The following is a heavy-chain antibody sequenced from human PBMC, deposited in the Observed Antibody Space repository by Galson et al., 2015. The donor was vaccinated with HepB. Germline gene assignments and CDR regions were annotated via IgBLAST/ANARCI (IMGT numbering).Heavy chain of an antibody. J-gene: IGHJ4*02. D-gene: IGHD1-26*01. Sequence: SLRLSCAASGFTFSSYAMSWVRQAPGRGLEWVSTISSGGGSTNYADSVKGRFTVSRDYSKNTLYLQLNSLRAEDTAVYYCAKGQLTSGELLRFDYWGQGTLVTVSS. V-gene: IGHV3-23*01. CDR2: ISSGGGST. CDR3: AKGQLTSGELLRFDY. CDR1: GFTFSSYA.